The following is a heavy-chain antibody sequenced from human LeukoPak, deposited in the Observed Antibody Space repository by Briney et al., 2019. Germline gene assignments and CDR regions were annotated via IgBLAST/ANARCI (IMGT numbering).Heavy chain of an antibody. Sequence: ASVNVSCTASGYTFTSYYMHWVRQAPGQGLEWMGIIDPSGGGTSYAQKFQGRVTMTRDTSTSTVYMELSSLRSEDTAVYYCASLGSGSSPIIDFDYWGQGTLVTVSS. CDR1: GYTFTSYY. J-gene: IGHJ4*02. CDR2: IDPSGGGT. V-gene: IGHV1-46*01. CDR3: ASLGSGSSPIIDFDY. D-gene: IGHD3-10*01.